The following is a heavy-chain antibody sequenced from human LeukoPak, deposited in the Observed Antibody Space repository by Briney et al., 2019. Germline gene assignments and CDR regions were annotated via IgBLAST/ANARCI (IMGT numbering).Heavy chain of an antibody. V-gene: IGHV3-7*01. Sequence: GGSLRLSGAASGFTFISYWMNWVRQAPGKGLEWVANIKQDGSLEHYMDSVKGRFTIYRANAKNSLILQMDSLRAEDTAVYYCARWTGVIDSWGQGTLVTVSS. CDR2: IKQDGSLE. CDR3: ARWTGVIDS. D-gene: IGHD2-21*01. J-gene: IGHJ4*02. CDR1: GFTFISYW.